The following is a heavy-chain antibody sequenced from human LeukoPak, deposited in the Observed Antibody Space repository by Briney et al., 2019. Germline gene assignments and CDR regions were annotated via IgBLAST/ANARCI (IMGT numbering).Heavy chain of an antibody. CDR1: GFTFSSYW. D-gene: IGHD6-6*01. V-gene: IGHV3-7*01. J-gene: IGHJ4*02. Sequence: GGSLRLSCAASGFTFSSYWMSWVRQAPGKGLEWVANIKQDGSEKYYVDSVKGRFTISRDNAKNSLYLQMNSLRAEDTAVYYCARDLWYSSSPPTTVNWGQGTLVTVSS. CDR3: ARDLWYSSSPPTTVN. CDR2: IKQDGSEK.